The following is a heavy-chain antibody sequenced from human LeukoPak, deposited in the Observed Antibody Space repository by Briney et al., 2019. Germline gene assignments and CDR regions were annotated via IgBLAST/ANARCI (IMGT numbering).Heavy chain of an antibody. V-gene: IGHV4-39*07. Sequence: SETLSLTCTVSGGSITTSSYYWGWIRQPPGKGLEWIGIIYYSGSTYYNPSLRSRVSLSVDTSKNQFSLKLSSVTAADTAVYYCARGTSPFYFDYWGQGTLVTVSS. J-gene: IGHJ4*02. D-gene: IGHD1/OR15-1a*01. CDR3: ARGTSPFYFDY. CDR1: GGSITTSSYY. CDR2: IYYSGST.